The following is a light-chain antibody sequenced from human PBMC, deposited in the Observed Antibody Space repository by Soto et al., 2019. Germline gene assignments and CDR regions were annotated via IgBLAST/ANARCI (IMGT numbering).Light chain of an antibody. CDR1: EDISNY. CDR2: AAS. J-gene: IGKJ1*01. Sequence: DIQMTQSPSSLSASVGDRITITCRASEDISNYLAWYQQKPGKVPKLLIYAASTLQSGVPSRFSGSGSGTDFTLTISSLQPEDVATYYCQKYNSAPRTFGQGTKVEDK. CDR3: QKYNSAPRT. V-gene: IGKV1-27*01.